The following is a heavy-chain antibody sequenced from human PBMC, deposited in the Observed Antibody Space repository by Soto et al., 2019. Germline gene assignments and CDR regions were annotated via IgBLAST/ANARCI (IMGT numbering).Heavy chain of an antibody. J-gene: IGHJ3*02. D-gene: IGHD3-22*01. CDR1: GFTFICYA. Sequence: EVQLLESGGGLVQTGGSLRLSCAASGFTFICYAMSWVRQAPGKGLEWVSAISGSGGSTYYADSVKGRFTISRVNSKITLYLKMTSLRAEDTAVYYCAIVKFHKHFYDGDEICGQGTIVTVSS. CDR3: AIVKFHKHFYDGDEI. V-gene: IGHV3-23*01. CDR2: ISGSGGST.